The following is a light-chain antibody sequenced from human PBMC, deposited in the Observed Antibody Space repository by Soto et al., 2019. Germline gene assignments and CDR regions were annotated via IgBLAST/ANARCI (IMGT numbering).Light chain of an antibody. V-gene: IGLV2-8*01. Sequence: QSALTQPPSASGSPGKSVTISCTGTSSDVGGYKFVSWYQHHPGKAPKLMIYEVSKRPSGVPDRFSGSKSGNTASLTVSGLQAEDEAHYYCSSYAGSNKMVIGGGTKLTVL. CDR1: SSDVGGYKF. J-gene: IGLJ2*01. CDR2: EVS. CDR3: SSYAGSNKMV.